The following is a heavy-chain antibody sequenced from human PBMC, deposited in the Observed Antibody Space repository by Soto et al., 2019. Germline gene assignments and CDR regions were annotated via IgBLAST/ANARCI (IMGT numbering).Heavy chain of an antibody. CDR3: AQIRLLWFWEPAY. CDR1: GYSFMTYG. J-gene: IGHJ4*02. CDR2: INPGSGDT. V-gene: IGHV1-3*01. D-gene: IGHD3-10*01. Sequence: ASVKVSCKASGYSFMTYGMQWVRQAPGQRLEWMGWINPGSGDTKYSEKFQGRVAITRDTSASTVYMELSGLRSEDTAIYYCAQIRLLWFWEPAYWGQGTLVTVSS.